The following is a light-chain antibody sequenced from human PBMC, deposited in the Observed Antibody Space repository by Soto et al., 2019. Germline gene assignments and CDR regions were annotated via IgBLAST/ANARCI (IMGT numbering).Light chain of an antibody. Sequence: EILLTQSPATLSLSPGERATLSCGASQSVSSSYLAWYQQKPGLAPRLLIYDASSRATGIPDRFGGSGSGTDFTLTISRLEPEDIELYYCQQYGNSPVTFGGGTKVEIK. V-gene: IGKV3D-20*01. CDR2: DAS. CDR1: QSVSSSY. CDR3: QQYGNSPVT. J-gene: IGKJ4*01.